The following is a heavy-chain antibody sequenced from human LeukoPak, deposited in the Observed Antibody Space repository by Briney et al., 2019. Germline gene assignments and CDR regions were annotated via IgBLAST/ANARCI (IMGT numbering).Heavy chain of an antibody. CDR1: GYTFTSYG. CDR3: ARTGELGYCSSTSCYGLLFDY. J-gene: IGHJ4*02. Sequence: ASVKVSCKASGYTFTSYGISWVRQAPGQGLEWMGWISAYNGNTNYAQKLQGRVTMTTDTSTSTAYMELRSLRPDDTAVYYCARTGELGYCSSTSCYGLLFDYWGQGTLVTVSS. D-gene: IGHD2-2*01. V-gene: IGHV1-18*04. CDR2: ISAYNGNT.